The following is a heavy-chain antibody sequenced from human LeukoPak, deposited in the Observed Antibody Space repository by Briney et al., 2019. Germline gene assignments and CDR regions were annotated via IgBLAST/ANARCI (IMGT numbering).Heavy chain of an antibody. V-gene: IGHV3-23*01. Sequence: GGSLRLSCAASGFTFEASAMSWVRQAPGKGLEWVAVITGGGESTYYADSVKGRFTISRDNSKNTFYLQMDGLRAEDTAVYYCAKPPRDTMTAAENWGQGALVTVSS. CDR2: ITGGGEST. CDR3: AKPPRDTMTAAEN. CDR1: GFTFEASA. J-gene: IGHJ4*02. D-gene: IGHD6-13*01.